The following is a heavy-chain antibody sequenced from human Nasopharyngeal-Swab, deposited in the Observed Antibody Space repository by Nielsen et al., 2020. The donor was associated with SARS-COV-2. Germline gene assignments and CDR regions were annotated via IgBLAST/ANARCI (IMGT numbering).Heavy chain of an antibody. CDR2: IYSSGST. V-gene: IGHV4-61*02. D-gene: IGHD2-2*01. CDR1: GGSISSGGHY. Sequence: SETLSLTCTVSGGSISSGGHYWTWIRQPAGKGLDWIGRIYSSGSTNYNPSLKSRVSISIDTSKNQFSLRLSSVTAADTAMYYCTTCSSANCYPPDDAFNIWGQGTMV. J-gene: IGHJ3*02. CDR3: TTCSSANCYPPDDAFNI.